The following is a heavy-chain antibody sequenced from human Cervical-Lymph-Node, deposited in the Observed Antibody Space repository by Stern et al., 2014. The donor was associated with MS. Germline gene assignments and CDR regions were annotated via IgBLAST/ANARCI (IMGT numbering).Heavy chain of an antibody. CDR2: IYPGDSDT. CDR1: GYTFSKNW. V-gene: IGHV5-51*03. D-gene: IGHD6-6*01. Sequence: EVQLVQSGAEVKKPRDSLKISCKGSGYTFSKNWIAWVRQMPGKGLEWMGIIYPGDSDTRYSPSFQGQVPISADKSINTPYLQWNILKAPHPAIYYWAKPPPRRSSNDPNFGLDVWGQGTTVTVSS. CDR3: AKPPPRRSSNDPNFGLDV. J-gene: IGHJ6*02.